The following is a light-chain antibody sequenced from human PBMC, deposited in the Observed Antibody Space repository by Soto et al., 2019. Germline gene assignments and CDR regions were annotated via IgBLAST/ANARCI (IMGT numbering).Light chain of an antibody. CDR3: SSYTSTSTYV. CDR2: EVS. CDR1: SSDVGGYNF. Sequence: SVLTQPASVSWSPGQSITISCTGTSSDVGGYNFVSWYQHHPGKAPKLMIYEVSYRPSGVSNRFSGSKSGSTASLTISGLQAEDEADYYCSSYTSTSTYVFGTGTKVNVL. J-gene: IGLJ1*01. V-gene: IGLV2-14*01.